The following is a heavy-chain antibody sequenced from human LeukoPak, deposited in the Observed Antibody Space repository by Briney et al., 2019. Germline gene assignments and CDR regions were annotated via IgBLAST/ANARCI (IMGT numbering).Heavy chain of an antibody. CDR3: ARGERDSSGWYYFDY. J-gene: IGHJ4*02. Sequence: ASVTVSCKASGGTFSSYAISWVRQAPGQGLEWMGGIIPIFGTANYAQKFQGRVTITADESTSTAYMELSSLRSEDTAVYYCARGERDSSGWYYFDYWGQGTLVTVSS. V-gene: IGHV1-69*01. CDR1: GGTFSSYA. CDR2: IIPIFGTA. D-gene: IGHD6-19*01.